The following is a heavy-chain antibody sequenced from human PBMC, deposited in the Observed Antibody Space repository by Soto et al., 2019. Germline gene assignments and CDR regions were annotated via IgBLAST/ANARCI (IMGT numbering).Heavy chain of an antibody. V-gene: IGHV3-33*01. D-gene: IGHD5-12*01. Sequence: GGSLRLSCAASGFTFSSYGMHWVRQAPGKGLEWVAVIWYDGSNKYNADSVKGRFTISRDSSQGTLYLQMNSVRAEDTAIYYCTTRHYNYNPDYWGQGTLVTVSS. CDR1: GFTFSSYG. J-gene: IGHJ4*02. CDR2: IWYDGSNK. CDR3: TTRHYNYNPDY.